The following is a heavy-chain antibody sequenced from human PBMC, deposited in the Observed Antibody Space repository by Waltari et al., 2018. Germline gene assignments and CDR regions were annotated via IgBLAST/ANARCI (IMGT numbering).Heavy chain of an antibody. D-gene: IGHD6-13*01. Sequence: QMLESGGGLMQSGGSLRLSCEASGFSFSTYTVNWGRQAPGVGLEWVALMSGSGFIHYGDAVKGRVIISRDTSKKTVYLEMFRLRVEDTAKYFCAKDEGSRIAPTFGMDVWGEGTTVIVSS. J-gene: IGHJ6*04. CDR3: AKDEGSRIAPTFGMDV. V-gene: IGHV3-23*01. CDR2: MSGSGFI. CDR1: GFSFSTYT.